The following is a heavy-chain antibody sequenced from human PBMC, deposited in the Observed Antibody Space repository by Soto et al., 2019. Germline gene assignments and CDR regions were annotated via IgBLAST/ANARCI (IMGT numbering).Heavy chain of an antibody. J-gene: IGHJ4*02. D-gene: IGHD6-19*01. Sequence: GGSLRLSCAASGFTFSSYGMHWVRQAPGEGLEWVAVISYDGSNKYYADSVKGRFTISRDNSKNTLYLQMNSLRAEDTAVYYCAKEAFLYSSGWYYFDYWGQGTLVTVSS. CDR2: ISYDGSNK. CDR1: GFTFSSYG. CDR3: AKEAFLYSSGWYYFDY. V-gene: IGHV3-30*18.